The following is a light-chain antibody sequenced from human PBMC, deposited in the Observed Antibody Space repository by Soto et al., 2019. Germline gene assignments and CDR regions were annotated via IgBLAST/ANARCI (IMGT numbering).Light chain of an antibody. CDR1: MRDVGAYNL. CDR3: CSYAGSFIYV. J-gene: IGLJ1*01. Sequence: QSALTQPASVSGSAGQSITISCSGTMRDVGAYNLVSWYQQHPGTAPKLIIYDVSKRPSGVPDRFSGSKSGNTASLTISGLQADDEADYYCCSYAGSFIYVFATGTKVTVL. CDR2: DVS. V-gene: IGLV2-11*01.